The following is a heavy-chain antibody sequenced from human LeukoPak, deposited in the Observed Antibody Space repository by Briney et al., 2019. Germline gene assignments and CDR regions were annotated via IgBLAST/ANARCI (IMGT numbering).Heavy chain of an antibody. Sequence: PGGSLRLSCAASGFTFRAYTMNWVRQAPGKGLEWVSAISGSGGSTYYADSVEGRFTISRDNSKNTLYLQMNSLRAEDTAVYYCAKGLFKQLVRGGYFDYWGQGTLVTVSS. CDR1: GFTFRAYT. J-gene: IGHJ4*02. CDR3: AKGLFKQLVRGGYFDY. V-gene: IGHV3-23*01. CDR2: ISGSGGST. D-gene: IGHD6-13*01.